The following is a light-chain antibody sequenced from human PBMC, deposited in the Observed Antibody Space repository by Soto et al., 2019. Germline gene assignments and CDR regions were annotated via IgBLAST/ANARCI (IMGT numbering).Light chain of an antibody. CDR3: SSYTDSSNYV. CDR2: QVT. CDR1: SSDVGGYNY. V-gene: IGLV2-14*01. J-gene: IGLJ1*01. Sequence: QSALTQPPSASGSPGQSVAISCTGTSSDVGGYNYVSWYQQQPGKAPKLMIYQVTNRPSGVSNRFSGSRSGNTASLTISGLQAEDEADYYCSSYTDSSNYVFGTGT.